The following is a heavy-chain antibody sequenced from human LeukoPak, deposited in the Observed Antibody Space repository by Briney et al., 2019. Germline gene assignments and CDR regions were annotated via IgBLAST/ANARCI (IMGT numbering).Heavy chain of an antibody. J-gene: IGHJ6*03. CDR1: GGTFSSYA. CDR3: ARDSDGSGSQYYYYYYMDV. V-gene: IGHV1-69*05. CDR2: IIPIFGTA. D-gene: IGHD3-10*01. Sequence: ASVKVSCKASGGTFSSYAISWVRQAPGQGLEWMGGIIPIFGTANYAQKFQGRVTITTDESTSTAYMELSSLRSEDTAVYYRARDSDGSGSQYYYYYYMDVWGKGTTVTVSS.